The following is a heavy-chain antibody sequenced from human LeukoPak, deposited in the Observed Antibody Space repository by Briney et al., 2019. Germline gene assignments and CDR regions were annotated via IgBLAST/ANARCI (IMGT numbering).Heavy chain of an antibody. J-gene: IGHJ4*02. V-gene: IGHV1-2*06. CDR2: INPNSGGT. D-gene: IGHD3-9*01. Sequence: GASVMLSCKASGHTFTGSYMHWVRQAPGQGLEWVGRINPNSGGTSFAQKFQGSVTMTRDTSISTAYMKLSRLRSDDTAVYYCASFPTLRYFDFDYWGQGTLVTVSS. CDR3: ASFPTLRYFDFDY. CDR1: GHTFTGSY.